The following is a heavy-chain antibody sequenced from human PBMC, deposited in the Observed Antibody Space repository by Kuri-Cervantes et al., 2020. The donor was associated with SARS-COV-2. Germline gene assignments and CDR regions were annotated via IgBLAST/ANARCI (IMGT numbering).Heavy chain of an antibody. CDR2: IYYSGST. CDR3: ARVYGSYDYYFDY. Sequence: ESLKISCTASGGSISSHYWSWIRQPPGKGLEWIGYIYYSGSTNYNPSLKSRVTISVDTSKNQFSLKLSSVTAADTAVYYCARVYGSYDYYFDYWGQGTLVTVSS. V-gene: IGHV4-59*11. D-gene: IGHD1-26*01. CDR1: GGSISSHY. J-gene: IGHJ4*02.